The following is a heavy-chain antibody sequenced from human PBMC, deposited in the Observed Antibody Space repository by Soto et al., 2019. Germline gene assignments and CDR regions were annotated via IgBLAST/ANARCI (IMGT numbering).Heavy chain of an antibody. D-gene: IGHD6-6*01. CDR2: ISAYNGNT. CDR3: ARGPPRGQPPIAARPGADNWFDP. V-gene: IGHV1-18*04. Sequence: ASVKVSCKASGYTFTSYGISWVRQAPGQGLEWMGWISAYNGNTNYAQKLQGRVTMTTDTSTSTAYMELRSLRSDDTAVYYCARGPPRGQPPIAARPGADNWFDPWGQGTLVTVS. CDR1: GYTFTSYG. J-gene: IGHJ5*02.